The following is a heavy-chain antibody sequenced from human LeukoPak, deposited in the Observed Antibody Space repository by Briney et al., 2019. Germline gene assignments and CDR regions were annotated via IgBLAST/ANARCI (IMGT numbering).Heavy chain of an antibody. CDR2: INSDGSIT. J-gene: IGHJ4*02. Sequence: GGSLRPSCAASGFTFSSYWMHWVRQAPGKGLLWVSRINSDGSITNYADSVKGRFTISRDNAKNTLYLQMNSLRAEDTAVYYCAKDQQQLVGNYFDYWGQGTLVTVSS. CDR3: AKDQQQLVGNYFDY. CDR1: GFTFSSYW. V-gene: IGHV3-74*01. D-gene: IGHD6-13*01.